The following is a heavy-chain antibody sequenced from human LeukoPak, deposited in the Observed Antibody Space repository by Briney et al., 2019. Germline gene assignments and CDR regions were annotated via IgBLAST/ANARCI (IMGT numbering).Heavy chain of an antibody. CDR2: INAFGGET. V-gene: IGHV3-7*01. Sequence: PGGSLRLSCTASGFTFRSYWMAWVRQAPGKGLERVANINAFGGETDYVDSVEDRFTISGDNAKNSLYLHMTSLRAEDTAVYYCARELRTFDSWGQGTLVTVSS. D-gene: IGHD3-16*01. J-gene: IGHJ4*02. CDR3: ARELRTFDS. CDR1: GFTFRSYW.